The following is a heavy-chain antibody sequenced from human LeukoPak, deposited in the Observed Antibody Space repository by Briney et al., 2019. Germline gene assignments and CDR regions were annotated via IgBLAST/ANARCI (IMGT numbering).Heavy chain of an antibody. J-gene: IGHJ3*02. CDR1: GDSINIYY. V-gene: IGHV4-59*08. D-gene: IGHD2-15*01. CDR3: ASALAGGGQYDAFGI. CDR2: IYYNGST. Sequence: SETLSLTCTVSGDSINIYYWSWIRQPPGKGLEWIGYIYYNGSTSYNPSLKSRVTISIDKSKNQFSLKLSSVTAADTAVYYCASALAGGGQYDAFGIWGQGTMVTVSS.